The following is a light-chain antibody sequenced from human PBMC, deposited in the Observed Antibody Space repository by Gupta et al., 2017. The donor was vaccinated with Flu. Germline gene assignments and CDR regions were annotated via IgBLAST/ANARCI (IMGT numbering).Light chain of an antibody. CDR1: QSIRSRF. V-gene: IGKV3-15*01. Sequence: EIVMTQSPATLSVSPGERATLSCRASQSIRSRFLAWYQQKPGQAPRLLIYGASTSATGIPARFSGSGSGTGFTLTISSLQSEDFAVYYCQHYSDWPLTFGGGTRLEIK. CDR2: GAS. J-gene: IGKJ4*01. CDR3: QHYSDWPLT.